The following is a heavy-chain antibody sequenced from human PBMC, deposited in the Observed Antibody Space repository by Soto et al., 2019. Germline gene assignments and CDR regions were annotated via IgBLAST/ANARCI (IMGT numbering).Heavy chain of an antibody. Sequence: QVQLVESGGGVVQPGRSLRLSCAASGFTFSSYGMHWVGQAPGKGLEWVAVIRYDGSNKYYADSVKGRFTISRDNSKNTLYLHMNSLRAEDTAVYYCARGGSYIGNFQHWGQGTLVTVSS. CDR2: IRYDGSNK. CDR3: ARGGSYIGNFQH. V-gene: IGHV3-33*01. CDR1: GFTFSSYG. D-gene: IGHD1-26*01. J-gene: IGHJ1*01.